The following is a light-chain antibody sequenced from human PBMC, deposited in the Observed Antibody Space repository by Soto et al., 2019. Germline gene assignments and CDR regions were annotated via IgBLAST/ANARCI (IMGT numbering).Light chain of an antibody. CDR2: DVA. CDR3: SSYTRSSTLYV. V-gene: IGLV2-14*03. CDR1: SIDVGGYNY. J-gene: IGLJ1*01. Sequence: QSALTQPASVSGSPGQSIAISCTGASIDVGGYNYVSWYQQHPGKAPKLMIYDVASRPSGVSDRFSGSKSGNTASLTISGLQAEDEADYYCSSYTRSSTLYVFGTGTKVTVL.